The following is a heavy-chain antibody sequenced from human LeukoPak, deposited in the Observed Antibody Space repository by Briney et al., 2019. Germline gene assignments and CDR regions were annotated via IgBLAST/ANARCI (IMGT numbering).Heavy chain of an antibody. CDR3: AKVRPPGLGLKFDY. CDR2: ISKIGGEK. J-gene: IGHJ4*02. D-gene: IGHD3/OR15-3a*01. V-gene: IGHV3-23*01. Sequence: GGSLRLSCAASGFTFGDYAMSWVRQAPGNGLEWVSAISKIGGEKFYADPVKGRFTISRDNSKNTLSLQMDSLRADDTALYYCAKVRPPGLGLKFDYWGQGTLVTVSS. CDR1: GFTFGDYA.